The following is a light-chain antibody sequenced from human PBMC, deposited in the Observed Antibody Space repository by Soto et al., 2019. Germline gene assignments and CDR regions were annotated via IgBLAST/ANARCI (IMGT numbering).Light chain of an antibody. V-gene: IGLV2-18*02. CDR1: SSYVGSYNR. CDR2: DFN. J-gene: IGLJ1*01. CDR3: SSYTISSTYV. Sequence: QSALTQPPSVSGSPGQSVAISCTGTSSYVGSYNRVSFYQQPPVTAPKLMIYDFNNLPSVVPYRFSGSKSGNTSSLTISGXQAEDEDDYDCSSYTISSTYVFGTGTKVTVL.